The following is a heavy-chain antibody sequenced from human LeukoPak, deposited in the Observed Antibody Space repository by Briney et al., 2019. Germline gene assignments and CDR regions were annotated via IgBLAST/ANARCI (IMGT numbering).Heavy chain of an antibody. CDR3: AASAGRPRFDF. Sequence: GGSLRLSCAASGFTFSSYAMSWVRRAPGKGLEWVSVIYSGGSTYYADSVKGRFTISRDNSKNTLYLQMNSLKTEDTAVYFCAASAGRPRFDFWGQGTLVTVSS. J-gene: IGHJ4*02. CDR1: GFTFSSYA. D-gene: IGHD6-19*01. V-gene: IGHV3-66*02. CDR2: IYSGGST.